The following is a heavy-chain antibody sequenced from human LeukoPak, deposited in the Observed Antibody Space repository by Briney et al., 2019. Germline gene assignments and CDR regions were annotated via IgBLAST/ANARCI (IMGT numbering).Heavy chain of an antibody. V-gene: IGHV4-34*01. Sequence: SETLSLTCAVYGGSFSGYYWSWIRQPPGKGLEWIGEINHGGSTNYNPSLKSRVTILVETSKSQFSLKLTSVTAADTAVYYCARVSLDYGGNSDYWGQGTLVTVSS. CDR1: GGSFSGYY. CDR3: ARVSLDYGGNSDY. CDR2: INHGGST. D-gene: IGHD4-23*01. J-gene: IGHJ4*02.